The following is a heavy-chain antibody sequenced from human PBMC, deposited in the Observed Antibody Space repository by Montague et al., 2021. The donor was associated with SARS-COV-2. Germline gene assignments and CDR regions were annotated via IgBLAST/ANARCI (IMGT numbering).Heavy chain of an antibody. V-gene: IGHV4-59*01. J-gene: IGHJ4*02. CDR2: IYYSGST. CDR3: ARSRENYNILTGYAYYFDY. CDR1: GGSISRYY. Sequence: SETLSLTCTVSGGSISRYYWNWIRQPPGKGLEWIANIYYSGSTNYNPSPKSRVTISVDTSKNQFSLKLSPVTAADTAVYYCARSRENYNILTGYAYYFDYWGQGTLVTVSS. D-gene: IGHD3-9*01.